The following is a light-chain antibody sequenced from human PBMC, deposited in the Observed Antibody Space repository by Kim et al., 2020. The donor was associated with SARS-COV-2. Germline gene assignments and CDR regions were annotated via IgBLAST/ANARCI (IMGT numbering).Light chain of an antibody. J-gene: IGLJ3*02. CDR3: QAWDKTWV. Sequence: VLVTAGQTVTITYYGDTLGDKYSSWDQQPPGQATVLVIYQDTQRPSGVPQRSSGSNSGNTAPLTTSGTQAVDEAYYCCQAWDKTWVFGGGTQLTVL. CDR2: QDT. CDR1: TLGDKY. V-gene: IGLV3-1*01.